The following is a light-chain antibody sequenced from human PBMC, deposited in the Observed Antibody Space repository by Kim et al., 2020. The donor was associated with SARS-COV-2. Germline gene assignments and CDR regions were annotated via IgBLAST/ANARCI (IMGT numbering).Light chain of an antibody. V-gene: IGKV1-12*01. CDR2: AAN. Sequence: DIQMTQSPSSVSASVGDRVTITCRASQDINNWLAWYQQKPGRAPNLLIYAANTLQSGVPSRFSGGVSGADFTLTISSLQPEDFATYYCQQTHRFPITFGQGTRLEIK. CDR3: QQTHRFPIT. CDR1: QDINNW. J-gene: IGKJ5*01.